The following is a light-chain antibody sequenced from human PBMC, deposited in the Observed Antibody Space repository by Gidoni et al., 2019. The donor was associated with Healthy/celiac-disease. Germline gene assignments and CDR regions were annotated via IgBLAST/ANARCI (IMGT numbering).Light chain of an antibody. CDR1: SSDVGGYNY. CDR3: SSYTSSSTPFV. CDR2: EVS. Sequence: SALTQPASVSGSPGRSITISCTGTSSDVGGYNYVSWYQQHPGKAPKLMIYEVSNRPSGVPDRFSGSKSGNTASLTISGLQAEDEADYYCSSYTSSSTPFVFGTGTKVTVL. J-gene: IGLJ1*01. V-gene: IGLV2-14*01.